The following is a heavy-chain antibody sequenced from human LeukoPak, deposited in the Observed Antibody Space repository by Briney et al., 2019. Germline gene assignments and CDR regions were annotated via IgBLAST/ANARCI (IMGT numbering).Heavy chain of an antibody. CDR1: GFTFSNYS. Sequence: GGSLRLSCAASGFTFSNYSMNWVRQAPGKGLEWVAVISYDGSNTYYGDSVKGRFTISRDNAKNSLYLQMNSLRAEDTAVYYCAREPSIFGVTFDYWGQGTLDTVSS. J-gene: IGHJ4*02. CDR3: AREPSIFGVTFDY. D-gene: IGHD3-3*01. CDR2: ISYDGSNT. V-gene: IGHV3-30*03.